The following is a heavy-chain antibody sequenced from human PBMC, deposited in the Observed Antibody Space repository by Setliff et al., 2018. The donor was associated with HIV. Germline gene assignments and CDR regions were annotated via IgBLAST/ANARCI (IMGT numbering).Heavy chain of an antibody. CDR2: IYYSGSA. CDR1: GFSLSTSGIC. CDR3: VRGPQWLVQKGRVYYFDY. J-gene: IGHJ4*02. Sequence: ASETLTLTCTFSGFSLSTSGICVSWIRQAPGKGLEWIGCIYYSGSAYYNPSLQRRVTISVDTSKNQVSLKLNSMTAADTAVYFCVRGPQWLVQKGRVYYFDYWGQGTLVTVSS. V-gene: IGHV4-30-4*08. D-gene: IGHD6-19*01.